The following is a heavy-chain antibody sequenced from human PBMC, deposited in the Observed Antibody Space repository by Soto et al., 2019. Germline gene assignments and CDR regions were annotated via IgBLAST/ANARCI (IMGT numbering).Heavy chain of an antibody. J-gene: IGHJ4*02. CDR1: GFTFSSYS. Sequence: GGSLRLSCAASGFTFSSYSMNWVRQAPGKGLEWVSYISSSSSTIYYADSVKGRFTISRDNAKNSLYLQMNSLRDEDTAVYYCATTTYYYDSSGPYYFDYWGQGTLVTVSS. D-gene: IGHD3-22*01. V-gene: IGHV3-48*02. CDR2: ISSSSSTI. CDR3: ATTTYYYDSSGPYYFDY.